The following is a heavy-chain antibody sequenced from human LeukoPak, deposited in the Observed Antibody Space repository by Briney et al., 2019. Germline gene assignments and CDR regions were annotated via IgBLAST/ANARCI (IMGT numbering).Heavy chain of an antibody. V-gene: IGHV3-30*04. CDR1: GFTFSTYA. Sequence: GGSLRLSCAASGFTFSTYAMHWVRQAPGKGLEWVAVIPYDGSNKYYADSVKGRFTISRENSKNTLYLQMNSLRAEDTAVYYCAKDLGIDIVLMENWFDPWGQGTLVTVSS. CDR2: IPYDGSNK. CDR3: AKDLGIDIVLMENWFDP. J-gene: IGHJ5*02. D-gene: IGHD2-8*01.